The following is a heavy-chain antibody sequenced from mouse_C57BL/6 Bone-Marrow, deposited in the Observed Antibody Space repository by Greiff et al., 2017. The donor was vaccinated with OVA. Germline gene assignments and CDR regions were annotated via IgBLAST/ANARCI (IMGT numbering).Heavy chain of an antibody. CDR1: GYTFTSYW. Sequence: QVQLQQSGAELARPGASVKLSCKASGYTFTSYWITWVKQRPGQGLEWIGDIYPGSGSTNYNEKFKSKATLTVDTSSSTAYMQLSSLTSEDSAVYYWAREVYYYGAGYFDVWGTGTTVTVSS. J-gene: IGHJ1*03. CDR3: AREVYYYGAGYFDV. CDR2: IYPGSGST. V-gene: IGHV1-55*01. D-gene: IGHD1-1*01.